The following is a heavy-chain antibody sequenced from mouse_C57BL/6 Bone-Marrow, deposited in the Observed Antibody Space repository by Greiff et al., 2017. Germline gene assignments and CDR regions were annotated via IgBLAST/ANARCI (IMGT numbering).Heavy chain of an antibody. CDR3: ARHDYYGSSYYCDY. V-gene: IGHV5-9*01. J-gene: IGHJ2*01. Sequence: EVMLVESGGGLVKPGGSLKLSCAASGFTFSSYTMSWVRQTPEKRLEWVATISGGGGNTYSPDSVKGRFTISRDNAKNTLYLQMSSLRSEDTALYYGARHDYYGSSYYCDYWGQGTTLTVSS. CDR2: ISGGGGNT. D-gene: IGHD1-1*01. CDR1: GFTFSSYT.